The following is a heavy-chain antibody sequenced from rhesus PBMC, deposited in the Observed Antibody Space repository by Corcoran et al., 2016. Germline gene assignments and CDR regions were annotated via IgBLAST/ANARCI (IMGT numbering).Heavy chain of an antibody. D-gene: IGHD6-25*01. CDR1: GYSFTSYW. V-gene: IGHV5-2*01. Sequence: EVQLVQSGAEVKRPGESLKISCKTSGYSFTSYWISWVRQMPGKGLEWMGAIDPSDSDTRYSPSFHVQVTISADKSISPAYLQWSSLKASDTATYYCAKESIAAAAYYYGLDSWGQGVVVTVSS. CDR3: AKESIAAAAYYYGLDS. J-gene: IGHJ6*01. CDR2: IDPSDSDT.